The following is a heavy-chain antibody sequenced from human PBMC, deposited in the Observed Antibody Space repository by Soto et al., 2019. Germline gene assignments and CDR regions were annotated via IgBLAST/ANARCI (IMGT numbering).Heavy chain of an antibody. Sequence: GESLKISCKTSGYSFISYWVAWVRQKPGKGLEWMGTFYPGDSTSTYSPSFQGQVTISVDKSISTAYPHLSSLKASDTAMYYCARIIGYCRNNDCSWTFDIWGQGTTVTVSS. V-gene: IGHV5-51*01. D-gene: IGHD2-2*03. CDR1: GYSFISYW. J-gene: IGHJ3*02. CDR2: FYPGDSTS. CDR3: ARIIGYCRNNDCSWTFDI.